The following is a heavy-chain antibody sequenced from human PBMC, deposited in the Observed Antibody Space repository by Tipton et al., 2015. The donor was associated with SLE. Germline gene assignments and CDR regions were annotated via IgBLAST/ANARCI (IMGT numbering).Heavy chain of an antibody. CDR2: ISPDSRTI. D-gene: IGHD3-22*01. CDR1: GFTFSSYA. J-gene: IGHJ4*02. Sequence: SLRLSCAASGFTFSSYAMSWVRQAAPGKGLDWVSYISPDSRTIYYADSVKGRFTISRDNAKNSLYLQMNSLRAEDTAVYYCAVVLTSIGWGQGTLVTVSS. CDR3: AVVLTSIG. V-gene: IGHV3-48*01.